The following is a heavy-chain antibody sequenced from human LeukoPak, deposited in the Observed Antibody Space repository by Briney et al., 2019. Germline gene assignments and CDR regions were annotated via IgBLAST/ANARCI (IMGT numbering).Heavy chain of an antibody. CDR1: GGTFSSYA. J-gene: IGHJ4*02. CDR2: IIPIFGTA. D-gene: IGHD5-24*01. CDR3: ASLGDGFTTTDY. Sequence: SSVKVSCKASGGTFSSYAISWVRQAPGQGLEWMGGIIPIFGTANYAQKLQGRVTITTDESTSTAYMELSSLRSEDTAVYYCASLGDGFTTTDYWGQGTLVTVSS. V-gene: IGHV1-69*05.